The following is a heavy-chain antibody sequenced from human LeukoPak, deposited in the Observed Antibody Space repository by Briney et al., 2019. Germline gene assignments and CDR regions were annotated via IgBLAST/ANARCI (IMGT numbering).Heavy chain of an antibody. CDR2: ISAYNGKT. CDR3: ARSGLIWGYCSGGSCPGEYSFDY. Sequence: AASVKVSCKASGYTFTSYGISGVRQAPGQGLEWMGWISAYNGKTNYAQKLQGRVTMTTDRSTSTAYMELRSLRSDDTAVYYCARSGLIWGYCSGGSCPGEYSFDYWGQGTLVTVSS. D-gene: IGHD2-15*01. CDR1: GYTFTSYG. V-gene: IGHV1-18*01. J-gene: IGHJ4*02.